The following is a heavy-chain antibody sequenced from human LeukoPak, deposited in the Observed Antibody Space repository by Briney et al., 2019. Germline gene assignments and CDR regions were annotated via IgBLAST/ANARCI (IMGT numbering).Heavy chain of an antibody. CDR2: IKQDGSEK. CDR3: ARDTAMDE. CDR1: LFTSINYY. V-gene: IGHV3-7*04. J-gene: IGHJ4*02. D-gene: IGHD5-18*01. Sequence: GGSLRLSCSASLFTSINYYMTWVRQVPGKGLEWVASIKQDGSEKYYVDSVKGRFTISRDNAKKSLYLQMNSLRAEDTAVYHCARDTAMDEWGQGTLVTVSS.